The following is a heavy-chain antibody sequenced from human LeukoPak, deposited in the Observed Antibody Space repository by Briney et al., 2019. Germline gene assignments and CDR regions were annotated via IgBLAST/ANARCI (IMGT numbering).Heavy chain of an antibody. CDR1: GGSISSYY. Sequence: SETLSLTCTVSGGSISSYYWSWIRQPPGKGLEWIGYIYYSGSTNYNPSLKSRVTISVDTSKNQFSLKLSSVTAEDTAVYYCARAHMITSYYYYYYMDVWGKGTTVTVSS. CDR3: ARAHMITSYYYYYYMDV. D-gene: IGHD3-16*01. CDR2: IYYSGST. J-gene: IGHJ6*03. V-gene: IGHV4-59*01.